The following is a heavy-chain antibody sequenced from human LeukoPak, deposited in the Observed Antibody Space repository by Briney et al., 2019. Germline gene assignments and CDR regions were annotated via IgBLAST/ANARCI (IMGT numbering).Heavy chain of an antibody. V-gene: IGHV4-39*07. CDR2: IYYSGST. J-gene: IGHJ4*02. CDR3: ARVIAAAGTYSDY. Sequence: SETLSLTCTVSGGSISSSSYYWGWIRQPPGKGLEWIGSIYYSGSTYYNPSLKSRVTISVDTSKNQFSLKLSSVTAADTAVYYCARVIAAAGTYSDYWGQGTLVTVSS. D-gene: IGHD6-13*01. CDR1: GGSISSSSYY.